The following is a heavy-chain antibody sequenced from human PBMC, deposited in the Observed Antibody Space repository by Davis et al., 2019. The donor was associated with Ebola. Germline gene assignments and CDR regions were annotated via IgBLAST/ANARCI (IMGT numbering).Heavy chain of an antibody. CDR1: DGSISSGIYS. V-gene: IGHV4-30-4*07. CDR3: ARDMYYYDSSGYHLGAFDI. J-gene: IGHJ3*02. CDR2: IYSSGGT. D-gene: IGHD3-22*01. Sequence: SETLSLTCAVSDGSISSGIYSWSWIRQPPGKGLEWIGYIYSSGGTHYNPSLKRRVTISVDTSKNQFSLNLGSVTAADTAVYYCARDMYYYDSSGYHLGAFDIWGQGTMVTVSS.